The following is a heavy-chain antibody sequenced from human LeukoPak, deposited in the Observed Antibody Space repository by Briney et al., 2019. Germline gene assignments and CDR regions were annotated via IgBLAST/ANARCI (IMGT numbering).Heavy chain of an antibody. CDR3: ARDKVPGDY. CDR2: IHYSGST. J-gene: IGHJ4*02. V-gene: IGHV4-59*01. Sequence: NPSETLSLTCTVSGGSITSYYGNWIRQPPGKGLEWIGYIHYSGSTDYNPSLKSRVTISVDTSKNQFSLNLRSVTAADTAVYYCARDKVPGDYWGQGTLVTVSS. CDR1: GGSITSYY.